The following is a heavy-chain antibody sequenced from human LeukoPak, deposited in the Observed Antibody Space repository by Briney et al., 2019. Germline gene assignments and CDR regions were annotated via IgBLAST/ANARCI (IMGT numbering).Heavy chain of an antibody. CDR3: VRGGVATPRGGGVEVPAAIHYYYYDIDV. CDR1: GSTFSSYG. V-gene: IGHV1-18*01. Sequence: ASVKVSCTASGSTFSSYGISWVRQAPGHRLEWMGWFSAYIGNTNYAQTHPRRITMTTDSSTTPAYMDLRNLRSDDTAVQYCVRGGVATPRGGGVEVPAAIHYYYYDIDVWGKGTTVTVSS. CDR2: FSAYIGNT. D-gene: IGHD2-2*01. J-gene: IGHJ6*03.